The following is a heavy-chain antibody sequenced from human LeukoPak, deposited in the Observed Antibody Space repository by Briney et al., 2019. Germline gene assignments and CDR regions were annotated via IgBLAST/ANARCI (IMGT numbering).Heavy chain of an antibody. V-gene: IGHV3-23*01. D-gene: IGHD4-17*01. CDR2: ISGSGGST. J-gene: IGHJ4*02. CDR3: AKDPRARWGETTVTTGDY. Sequence: GGSLRLSCAASGFTFSSYAMSWVRQAPGKGLEWVSAISGSGGSTYYADSVKGRFTISRDNSKNTLHLQMNSLRAEDTAVYYCAKDPRARWGETTVTTGDYWGQGTLVTVSS. CDR1: GFTFSSYA.